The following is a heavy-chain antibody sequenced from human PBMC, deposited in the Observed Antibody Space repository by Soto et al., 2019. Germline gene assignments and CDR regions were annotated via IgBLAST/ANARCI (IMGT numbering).Heavy chain of an antibody. D-gene: IGHD3-10*01. V-gene: IGHV1-69*01. Sequence: QVQLVQSGAEVRRPGSSVKVSCKTSGGIFSDYALSWVRQAPGQGLGWMGRIIPIFGTTIYAQKFHGRVTITADEPTSTAFMELSSLRSEDTAVYYCARQMNRGVIFDYWGQGTLVTVSS. J-gene: IGHJ4*02. CDR3: ARQMNRGVIFDY. CDR1: GGIFSDYA. CDR2: IIPIFGTT.